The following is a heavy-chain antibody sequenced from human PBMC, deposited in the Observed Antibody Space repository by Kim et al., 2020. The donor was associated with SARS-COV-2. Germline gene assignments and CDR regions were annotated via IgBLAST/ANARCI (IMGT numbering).Heavy chain of an antibody. Sequence: SETLSLTCTVSGGSISSYYWSWIRQPPGKGLEWIGYIYYSGSTNYNPSLKSRVTISVDTSKNQFSLKLSSVTAADTAVYYCARERSEVVPAAGPYFDYWGQGTLVTVSS. CDR1: GGSISSYY. J-gene: IGHJ4*02. V-gene: IGHV4-59*13. D-gene: IGHD2-2*01. CDR3: ARERSEVVPAAGPYFDY. CDR2: IYYSGST.